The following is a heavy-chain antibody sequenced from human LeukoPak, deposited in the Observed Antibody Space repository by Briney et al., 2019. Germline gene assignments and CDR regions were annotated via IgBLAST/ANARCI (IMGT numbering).Heavy chain of an antibody. CDR2: IYHIGST. V-gene: IGHV4-38-2*02. CDR1: GASTSLHY. CDR3: ARGIYWFDP. Sequence: SETLSLICSVSGASTSLHYWSWIRQSPGKGLEWIGSIYHIGSTYYNPSLKSRVTISVDTSKNQFSLKLSSVTAADTAVYYCARGIYWFDPWGQGTLVTVSS. J-gene: IGHJ5*02.